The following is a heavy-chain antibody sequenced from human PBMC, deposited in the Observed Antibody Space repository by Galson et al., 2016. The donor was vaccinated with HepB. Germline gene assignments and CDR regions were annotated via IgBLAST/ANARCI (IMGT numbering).Heavy chain of an antibody. Sequence: QSGAEVKKPGESLKISCKGSGYILSNYWIVWVRQMPGKGLEWMGMIYPGDSDTRYSPSFQGQVNISADKSINTAYLQWSSLKASDTAVYYCARQVGATGYLDLWGQGTLVTVSS. J-gene: IGHJ4*02. D-gene: IGHD1-26*01. V-gene: IGHV5-51*01. CDR1: GYILSNYW. CDR2: IYPGDSDT. CDR3: ARQVGATGYLDL.